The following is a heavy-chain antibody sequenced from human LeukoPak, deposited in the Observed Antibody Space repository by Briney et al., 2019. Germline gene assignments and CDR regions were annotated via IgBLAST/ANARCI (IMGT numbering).Heavy chain of an antibody. J-gene: IGHJ6*03. Sequence: GRSLRLSCAASGFTFSSYAMHWVRQAPGKGLEWVAVISYDGSNKYYADSVKGRFTISRDNAKNSLYLQMNSLRAEDTALYYCAKGSAADNTYYYYYYMDVWGKGTTVTVSS. CDR1: GFTFSSYA. CDR2: ISYDGSNK. CDR3: AKGSAADNTYYYYYYMDV. V-gene: IGHV3-30*04. D-gene: IGHD6-13*01.